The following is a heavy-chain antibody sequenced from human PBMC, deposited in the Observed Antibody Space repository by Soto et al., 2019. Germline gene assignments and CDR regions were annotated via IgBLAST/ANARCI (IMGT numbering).Heavy chain of an antibody. V-gene: IGHV2-5*02. D-gene: IGHD3-9*01. J-gene: IGHJ4*01. CDR2: IYWAVDK. CDR3: AHPRLETGPNYYCDY. Sequence: QITLKESGPTPVKPTQTLTPTFTFSGFSLSNSGVAVGWIRQPPGTALDWLAPIYWAVDKRYSPSLKSRLTITEDTSKNRVTLTMTDMEPVNTATHSCAHPRLETGPNYYCDYYGGGSPVVVSS. CDR1: GFSLSNSGVA.